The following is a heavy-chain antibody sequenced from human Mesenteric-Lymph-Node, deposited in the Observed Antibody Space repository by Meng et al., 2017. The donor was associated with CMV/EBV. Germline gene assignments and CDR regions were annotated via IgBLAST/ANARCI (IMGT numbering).Heavy chain of an antibody. Sequence: ASVKVSCKASGYTFTDHYMHWVRQAPGQGLEWMGWINPNSGGIKYAQKFQGRVTMTRDTSISTAYMELSGLRSNDTAVYYCARATEGITIFGVVRGVGMDVWGQGTTVTVSS. CDR1: GYTFTDHY. CDR2: INPNSGGI. V-gene: IGHV1-2*02. D-gene: IGHD3-3*01. J-gene: IGHJ6*02. CDR3: ARATEGITIFGVVRGVGMDV.